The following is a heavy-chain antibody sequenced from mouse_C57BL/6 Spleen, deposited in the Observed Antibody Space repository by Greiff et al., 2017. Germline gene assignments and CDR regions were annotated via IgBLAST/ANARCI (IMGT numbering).Heavy chain of an antibody. D-gene: IGHD1-1*01. J-gene: IGHJ3*01. CDR1: GYTFTSYW. CDR3: DRGGGDLRQFGD. Sequence: QVQLKQPGAELVKPGASVKMSCTASGYTFTSYWMTWVKQRPGQGLEWIGGIYPGSGSTNYNEKFQGKATLTVDTSSSTAYMQLSLLTSEDAAVYFCDRGGGDLRQFGDWGQGTLVTAAA. CDR2: IYPGSGST. V-gene: IGHV1-55*01.